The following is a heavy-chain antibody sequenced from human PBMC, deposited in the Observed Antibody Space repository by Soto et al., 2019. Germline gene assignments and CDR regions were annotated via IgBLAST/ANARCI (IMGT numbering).Heavy chain of an antibody. CDR2: ISYDGNNK. CDR3: ATGPGRDTAMVSPRYYFDY. J-gene: IGHJ4*02. D-gene: IGHD5-18*01. V-gene: IGHV3-30*03. Sequence: QVKLVESGGGVVQPGRSLRLSCAASGFTFSSYGMHWVRQAPGKGLEWVAVISYDGNNKYYADSVTGRFTISRDNSKNTLYLQMNSLRAEDTAVSYCATGPGRDTAMVSPRYYFDYWGQGTLVTVSS. CDR1: GFTFSSYG.